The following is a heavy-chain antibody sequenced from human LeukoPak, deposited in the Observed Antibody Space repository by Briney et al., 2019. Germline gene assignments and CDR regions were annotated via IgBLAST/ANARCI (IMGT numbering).Heavy chain of an antibody. V-gene: IGHV1-18*01. CDR3: ARARIAAAGFWFDP. D-gene: IGHD6-13*01. J-gene: IGHJ5*02. CDR1: GHTVTRYG. CDR2: IRAYNGNT. Sequence: ASVKVSCKASGHTVTRYGISCVRQAPGQGLERMGWIRAYNGNTNYAQKLQGRVTMTTDRSTSTAYMALRSLRSDDTAVYHCARARIAAAGFWFDPWGQGTLVTRSS.